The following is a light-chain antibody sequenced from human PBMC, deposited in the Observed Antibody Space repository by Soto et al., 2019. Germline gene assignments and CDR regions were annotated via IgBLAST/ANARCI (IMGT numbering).Light chain of an antibody. CDR2: GAS. J-gene: IGKJ1*01. V-gene: IGKV3-20*01. CDR1: QSVSSSY. Sequence: EIVLTQSPGTLSLSPGERATLSCRASQSVSSSYLAWYQQEPGQAPRLLMYGASSRATGIPDRFRGSGSGTDFTLTISRLEPEDFAVYYCQQRETFGQGTKVDIK. CDR3: QQRET.